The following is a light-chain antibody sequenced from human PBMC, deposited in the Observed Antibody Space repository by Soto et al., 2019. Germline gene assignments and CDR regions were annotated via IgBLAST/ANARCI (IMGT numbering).Light chain of an antibody. CDR1: QDITNH. J-gene: IGKJ4*01. V-gene: IGKV1-33*01. CDR3: QQYDGLPLT. CDR2: DAS. Sequence: DIQMTQSPSSLSASVGDRITITCQATQDITNHVNWYQQRPGKAPKVLIYDASNLRAGIPSRFSGGGSGTDFTLTISSLQHDDVATYYCQQYDGLPLTFGGGTKLDI.